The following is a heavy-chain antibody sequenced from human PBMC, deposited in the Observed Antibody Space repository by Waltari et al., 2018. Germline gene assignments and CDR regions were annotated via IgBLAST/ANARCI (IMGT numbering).Heavy chain of an antibody. J-gene: IGHJ4*02. Sequence: QLELQQSGPGLVKPSESLSLTCGVSGDSMSANYWWSWVRQSPDKGLEWIGQIHRSGRTHYNPSLESRVTMSIDTSNEKFSLKLSSATAADTAVYYCARDRGRGPYLDSWGQGTLVTVSP. CDR1: GDSMSANYW. CDR3: ARDRGRGPYLDS. V-gene: IGHV4-4*02. CDR2: IHRSGRT. D-gene: IGHD2-15*01.